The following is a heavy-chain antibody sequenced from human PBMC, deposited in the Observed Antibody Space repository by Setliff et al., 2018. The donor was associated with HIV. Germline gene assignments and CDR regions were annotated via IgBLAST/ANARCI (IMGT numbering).Heavy chain of an antibody. V-gene: IGHV3-23*01. D-gene: IGHD2-8*02. CDR1: GFTFSSYS. CDR3: AKSLLVAGNDY. Sequence: RLSCAASGFTFSSYSVNWVRQAPGKGLEWVSAISSGGEIMFYADSVKGRFTISRDNSKNTLYLQMISLRADDTAVYYCAKSLLVAGNDYWGQGTLVTVSS. CDR2: ISSGGEIM. J-gene: IGHJ4*02.